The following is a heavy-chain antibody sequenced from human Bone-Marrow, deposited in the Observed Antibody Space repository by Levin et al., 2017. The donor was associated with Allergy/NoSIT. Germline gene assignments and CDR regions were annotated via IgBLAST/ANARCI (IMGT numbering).Heavy chain of an antibody. CDR3: ARRGSDIVVLPASYFDY. J-gene: IGHJ4*02. V-gene: IGHV3-30-3*01. CDR2: ISYDGTNK. D-gene: IGHD2-15*01. CDR1: GFTFGAFP. Sequence: GESLKISCAASGFTFGAFPMHWVRQSPGKGLEWVAGISYDGTNKYYADSVKGRFTVSRDNSKNTLFLEMNSLRDGETAVYYCARRGSDIVVLPASYFDYWGQGTLVTVSS.